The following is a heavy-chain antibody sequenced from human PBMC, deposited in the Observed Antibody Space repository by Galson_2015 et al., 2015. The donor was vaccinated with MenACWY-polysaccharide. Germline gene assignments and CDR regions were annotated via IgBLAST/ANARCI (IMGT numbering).Heavy chain of an antibody. D-gene: IGHD6-19*01. Sequence: LVKPTQTLTLTCSFSGFSLTSSGVGVGWVRQPPGKALEWLAIIFWDDNKNYRPSLKSRLTITKGTSRNQVVLTLTNVDPVDTATYYCAHTMGIQVPARKWGQGILVTVSS. CDR3: AHTMGIQVPARK. J-gene: IGHJ4*02. CDR1: GFSLTSSGVG. CDR2: IFWDDNK. V-gene: IGHV2-5*02.